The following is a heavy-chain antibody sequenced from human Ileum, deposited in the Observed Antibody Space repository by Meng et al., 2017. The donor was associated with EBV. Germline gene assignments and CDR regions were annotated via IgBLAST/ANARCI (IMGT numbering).Heavy chain of an antibody. D-gene: IGHD3-22*01. CDR3: ARTYYYDSSGYAPFDY. CDR1: GGSLSSSSYY. J-gene: IGHJ4*02. Sequence: QLHMQGSGPGLVKPSGTLSLTCSVSGGSLSSSSYYWGWIRQPPGKGLEWIGNIHYSGSTYYNPSLKSRVTISVDTSKNQFSLKLRSVTAADTAVYYCARTYYYDSSGYAPFDYWGQGTLVTVSS. V-gene: IGHV4-39*07. CDR2: IHYSGST.